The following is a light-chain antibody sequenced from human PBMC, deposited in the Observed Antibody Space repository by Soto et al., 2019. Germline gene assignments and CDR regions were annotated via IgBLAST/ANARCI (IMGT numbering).Light chain of an antibody. J-gene: IGKJ4*01. CDR3: QQSYSTPL. CDR2: KAS. V-gene: IGKV1-5*03. CDR1: QTISSW. Sequence: DIQMTQSPSTLSASVGDRVTITCRASQTISSWLAWYQQKPGKAPKLLIYKASTLKSGVPSRFSGSGSGTEFTLTISSLQPEDFATYYCQQSYSTPLFGGGTKVDIK.